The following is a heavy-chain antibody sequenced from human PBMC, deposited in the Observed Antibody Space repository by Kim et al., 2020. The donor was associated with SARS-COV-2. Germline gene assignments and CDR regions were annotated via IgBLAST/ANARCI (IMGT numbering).Heavy chain of an antibody. V-gene: IGHV1-69*02. D-gene: IGHD3-10*01. Sequence: KIQGRVTITADKSTRTAYMELSSLRSEDTAVYYCALSVGMVRGVITTMDYWGQGTLVTVSS. J-gene: IGHJ4*02. CDR3: ALSVGMVRGVITTMDY.